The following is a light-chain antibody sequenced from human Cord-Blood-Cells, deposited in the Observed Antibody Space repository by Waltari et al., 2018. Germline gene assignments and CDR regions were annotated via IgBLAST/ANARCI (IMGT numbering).Light chain of an antibody. Sequence: EIVLTQSPGTLSLSPGERATLSCRASQSVRSNYLAWYQQKPGQAPRLLIYGASSSSTGIPDRFNGSGSGTDFTLTISRLEPEDFAVYYCQQYGSSPRTFGQGTKVEIK. V-gene: IGKV3-20*01. CDR2: GAS. CDR3: QQYGSSPRT. J-gene: IGKJ1*01. CDR1: QSVRSNY.